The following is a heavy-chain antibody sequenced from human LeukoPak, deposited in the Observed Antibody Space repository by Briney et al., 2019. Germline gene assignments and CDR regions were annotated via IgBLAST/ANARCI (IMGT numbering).Heavy chain of an antibody. CDR2: IYYSGST. CDR3: ARSPSNYDILTGYYLD. Sequence: SETLSLTCTVSGGSISRSSYYWGWIRQPPGKGLEWIGSIYYSGSTYYNTSLKSRVTISVDTSKNQFSLKLSFVTAADTAVYYCARSPSNYDILTGYYLDWGQGTLVTVSS. CDR1: GGSISRSSYY. V-gene: IGHV4-39*01. J-gene: IGHJ4*02. D-gene: IGHD3-9*01.